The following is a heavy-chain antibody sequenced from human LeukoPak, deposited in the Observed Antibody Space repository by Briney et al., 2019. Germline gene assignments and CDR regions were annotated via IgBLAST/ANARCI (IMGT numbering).Heavy chain of an antibody. V-gene: IGHV3-11*01. Sequence: GGSLRFSCAASGFTLSDYYMSWIRQAPGKGLEWVSYISSSGSTIYYADSVKGRFTISRDNAKNSLYLQMNSLRAEDTAVYYCARARGWFGELLHYYYGMDVWGQGTTVTVSS. J-gene: IGHJ6*02. D-gene: IGHD3-10*01. CDR1: GFTLSDYY. CDR2: ISSSGSTI. CDR3: ARARGWFGELLHYYYGMDV.